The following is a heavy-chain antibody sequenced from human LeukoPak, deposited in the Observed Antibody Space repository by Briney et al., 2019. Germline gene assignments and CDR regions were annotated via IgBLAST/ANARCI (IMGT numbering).Heavy chain of an antibody. D-gene: IGHD5-24*01. CDR2: INPSGGST. Sequence: ASVKVSCKASGYTFTSYYMHWVRQASGQGLEWMGIINPSGGSTSYTQKFQGRVTMTRDTSTSTVYMELSSLRSEDTAVYYCARETRRVEMATITLDYWGQGTLVTVSS. V-gene: IGHV1-46*01. J-gene: IGHJ4*02. CDR3: ARETRRVEMATITLDY. CDR1: GYTFTSYY.